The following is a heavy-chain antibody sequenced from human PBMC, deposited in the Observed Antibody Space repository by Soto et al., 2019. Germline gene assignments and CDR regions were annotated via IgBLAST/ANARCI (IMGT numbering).Heavy chain of an antibody. J-gene: IGHJ4*02. D-gene: IGHD1-20*01. V-gene: IGHV3-33*08. CDR2: MWFDGSNK. CDR3: ARDLRSSITRTTFLDY. CDR1: GFTFSNAW. Sequence: GGSLRLSCAASGFTFSNAWMSWVRQAPGKGLEWVAVMWFDGSNKYYADSVKGRFTISRDNSKNTLYLQMHSLRAEDTAVYYCARDLRSSITRTTFLDYWGQGTLVTVSS.